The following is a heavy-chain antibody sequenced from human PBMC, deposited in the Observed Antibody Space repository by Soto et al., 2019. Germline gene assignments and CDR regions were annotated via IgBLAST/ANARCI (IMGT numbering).Heavy chain of an antibody. V-gene: IGHV1-18*04. CDR2: ISAYNGNT. CDR3: ARKYCSGGSCYRNWFDP. D-gene: IGHD2-15*01. CDR1: GYTFTSYG. J-gene: IGHJ5*02. Sequence: ASVKVSCKASGYTFTSYGISWVRQAPGQGLERMGWISAYNGNTNYAQKLQGRVTMTTDTSTSTAYMELRSLRSDDTAVYYCARKYCSGGSCYRNWFDPWGQGTLVTVSS.